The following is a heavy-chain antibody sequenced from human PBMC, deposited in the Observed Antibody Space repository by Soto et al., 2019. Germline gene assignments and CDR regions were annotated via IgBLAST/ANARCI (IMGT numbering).Heavy chain of an antibody. CDR1: GGSIGSGDYY. CDR3: ARAGGWDFWSGYYTGIGWFDP. V-gene: IGHV4-30-4*01. D-gene: IGHD3-3*01. Sequence: SETLSLTCTVSGGSIGSGDYYWSWIRQPPGKGLEWIGYIYYSGSTYYNPSLKSRVTISVDTSKNQFSLKLSSVTAADTAVYYCARAGGWDFWSGYYTGIGWFDPWGQGTLVTVS. CDR2: IYYSGST. J-gene: IGHJ5*02.